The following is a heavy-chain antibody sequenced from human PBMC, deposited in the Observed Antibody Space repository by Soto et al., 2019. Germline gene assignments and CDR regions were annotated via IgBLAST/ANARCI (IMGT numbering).Heavy chain of an antibody. V-gene: IGHV3-9*01. J-gene: IGHJ6*01. Sequence: GGSLRLSCAASGFTFDDYAMHWVRQAPGKGLEWVSGISWNSGSIGYADSVKGRFTISRDNDKNSLYLQMNSLRAEDTALYYCAKDMYSSHHYGMDVWGQGTTVNVSS. CDR3: AKDMYSSHHYGMDV. CDR1: GFTFDDYA. D-gene: IGHD6-13*01. CDR2: ISWNSGSI.